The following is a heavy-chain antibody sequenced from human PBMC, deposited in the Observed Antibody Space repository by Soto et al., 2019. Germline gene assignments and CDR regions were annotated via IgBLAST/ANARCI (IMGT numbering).Heavy chain of an antibody. CDR1: GFTFRDYW. D-gene: IGHD3-16*02. CDR2: IKQDGSDK. Sequence: EVQLVESGGGLVQPGGSLRLSCAASGFTFRDYWMSWFRQAPGQGLEWVANIKQDGSDKYYADSVNGRFTISRDNAKNSLHLQMNSLRDEDSAVYYCARDGVITFGGVIVLDYWGQGTLVTVSS. CDR3: ARDGVITFGGVIVLDY. J-gene: IGHJ4*02. V-gene: IGHV3-7*01.